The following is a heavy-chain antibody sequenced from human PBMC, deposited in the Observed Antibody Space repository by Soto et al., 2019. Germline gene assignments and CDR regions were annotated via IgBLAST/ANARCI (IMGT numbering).Heavy chain of an antibody. CDR3: ARSMYYDFWSGYYQPDYYYYYMDV. CDR2: IWYDGSNK. J-gene: IGHJ6*03. CDR1: GFTFSSYG. D-gene: IGHD3-3*01. Sequence: GGSLRLSCAASGFTFSSYGMHWVRQAPGKGLEWVAVIWYDGSNKYYADSVKGRFTISRDNSKNTLYLQMNSLRAEDTAVYYCARSMYYDFWSGYYQPDYYYYYMDVWGKGTTVTVSS. V-gene: IGHV3-33*01.